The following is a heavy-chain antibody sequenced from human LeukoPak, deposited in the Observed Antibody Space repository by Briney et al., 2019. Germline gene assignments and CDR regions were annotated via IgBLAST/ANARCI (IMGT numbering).Heavy chain of an antibody. CDR3: AKDDSSGYYSTFDY. CDR2: IWYDGSNK. D-gene: IGHD3-22*01. V-gene: IGHV3-33*06. CDR1: GFTFSSYG. J-gene: IGHJ4*02. Sequence: QPGRSLRLSXAASGFTFSSYGMHWVRQAPGKGLEWVAVIWYDGSNKYYADSVKGRFTISRDNSKNTLYLQMNSLRAEDTAVYYCAKDDSSGYYSTFDYWGQGTLVTVSS.